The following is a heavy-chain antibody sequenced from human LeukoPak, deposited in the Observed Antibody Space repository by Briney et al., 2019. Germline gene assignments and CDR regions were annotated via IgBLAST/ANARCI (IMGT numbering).Heavy chain of an antibody. CDR2: ISYDGSNK. CDR1: GFTFSSYA. J-gene: IGHJ6*02. CDR3: ARAHIVVVPAAREYYYYYGMDV. V-gene: IGHV3-30*04. D-gene: IGHD2-2*01. Sequence: GGSLRLSCAASGFTFSSYAMHWVRQAPGKGLEWVAVISYDGSNKYYADSVKGRFTISRDNSKNTLYLQMNSLRAEDTAVYYCARAHIVVVPAAREYYYYYGMDVWGQGTTVTVSS.